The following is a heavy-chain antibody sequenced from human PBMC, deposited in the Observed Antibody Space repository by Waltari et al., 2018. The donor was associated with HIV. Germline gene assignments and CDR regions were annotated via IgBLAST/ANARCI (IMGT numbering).Heavy chain of an antibody. Sequence: EVQLVESGGGLVQPGGYLRLSCSASGFTFSTHVMHWVRPAPGKGLEYVSAISNNGHSTYYADSVKGRFTISRDNSKNTLNLQMSSLRAEDTAVYYCVKEGGYCSGGRCYYYGMDVWGQGTTVTVSS. CDR1: GFTFSTHV. D-gene: IGHD2-15*01. V-gene: IGHV3-64D*06. CDR3: VKEGGYCSGGRCYYYGMDV. CDR2: ISNNGHST. J-gene: IGHJ6*02.